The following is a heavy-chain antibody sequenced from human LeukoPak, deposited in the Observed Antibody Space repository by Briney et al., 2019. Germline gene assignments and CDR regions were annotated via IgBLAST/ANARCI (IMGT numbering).Heavy chain of an antibody. Sequence: ASVKVSCKASGYTFTGYYMHWVRQAPGQGLEWMGWINPNSGGTNYAQKLQGRVTMTTDTSTSTAYMELRSLRSDDTAVYYCARDFGSGSYYIPYYYYYYMDVWGKGTTVTISS. D-gene: IGHD3-10*01. CDR1: GYTFTGYY. CDR3: ARDFGSGSYYIPYYYYYYMDV. V-gene: IGHV1-2*02. CDR2: INPNSGGT. J-gene: IGHJ6*03.